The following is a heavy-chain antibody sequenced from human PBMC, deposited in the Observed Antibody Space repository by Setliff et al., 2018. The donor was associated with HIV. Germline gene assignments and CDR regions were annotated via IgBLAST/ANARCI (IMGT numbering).Heavy chain of an antibody. Sequence: SETLSLTCTVSGDSMNSDNYYWSWLRQPAGKGLEWIGHIYTSGNSRYTNYNSSLESRVAISLDTSSNQFSLKLSSVTAADTAVYHCAREREAWSAYDSWGQGTLVTVSS. D-gene: IGHD3-3*01. V-gene: IGHV4-61*09. CDR3: AREREAWSAYDS. CDR1: GDSMNSDNYY. J-gene: IGHJ5*02. CDR2: IYTSGNSRYT.